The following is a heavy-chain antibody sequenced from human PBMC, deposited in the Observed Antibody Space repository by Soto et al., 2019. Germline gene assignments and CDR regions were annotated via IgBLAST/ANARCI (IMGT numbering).Heavy chain of an antibody. V-gene: IGHV4-39*01. CDR2: IYFTGNT. Sequence: TLSLTCSASGGSITSSSHFWGWVRQPPGKGLEWIGTIYFTGNTYYTPSLKSRLTMSIDTSKNEFSLRLNSVTAADTAVYYCAGQTFTIAAASYGRSNWSDPWGPGTLVTVSS. J-gene: IGHJ5*02. CDR3: AGQTFTIAAASYGRSNWSDP. D-gene: IGHD6-25*01. CDR1: GGSITSSSHF.